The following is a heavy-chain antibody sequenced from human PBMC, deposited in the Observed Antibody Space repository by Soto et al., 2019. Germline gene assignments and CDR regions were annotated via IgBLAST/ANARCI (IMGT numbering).Heavy chain of an antibody. D-gene: IGHD5-12*01. V-gene: IGHV3-33*01. CDR2: VWYDGGNK. J-gene: IGHJ6*02. CDR1: GFNFSSYG. Sequence: QVQLVESGGGVVKPGRSLRLSCAASGFNFSSYGMHWVRQAPGKGLEWVALVWYDGGNKYYADSVKGRFTISRDNSKNTLYLQMNSLRDEDTAVYYCVRAAGYSGNDYVYYYGMDVWGQGTTVTVSS. CDR3: VRAAGYSGNDYVYYYGMDV.